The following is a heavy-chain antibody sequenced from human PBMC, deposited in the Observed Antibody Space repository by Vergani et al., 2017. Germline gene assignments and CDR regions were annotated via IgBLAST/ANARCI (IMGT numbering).Heavy chain of an antibody. J-gene: IGHJ4*02. V-gene: IGHV4-59*06. Sequence: QVQLQESGPGLVKPSETLSLTCAVYGGSFSGYYWSWIRQPQGKGLEWIGYIYYSGITSYNPSLKSRVTISVDTSKNQFSLRLSSVTAAETAVYYCATFRLRPPFDYWGQGTLVTVSS. D-gene: IGHD5/OR15-5a*01. CDR2: IYYSGIT. CDR3: ATFRLRPPFDY. CDR1: GGSFSGYY.